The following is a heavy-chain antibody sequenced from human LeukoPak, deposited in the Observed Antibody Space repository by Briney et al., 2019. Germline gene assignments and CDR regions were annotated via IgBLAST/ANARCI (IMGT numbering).Heavy chain of an antibody. Sequence: SETLPLTCIVSGGSISSSTYYWGWIRQPPGKGLEWIGSIYYSGSTYYNPSLKSRVTISVDTSKNQFSLKLSSVTAADTAVYYCARQMYYYDNSGYYDYWGQGTLVTVSS. J-gene: IGHJ4*02. D-gene: IGHD3-22*01. CDR3: ARQMYYYDNSGYYDY. CDR2: IYYSGST. V-gene: IGHV4-39*01. CDR1: GGSISSSTYY.